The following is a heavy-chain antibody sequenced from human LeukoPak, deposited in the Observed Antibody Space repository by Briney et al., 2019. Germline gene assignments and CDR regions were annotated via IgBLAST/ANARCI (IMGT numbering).Heavy chain of an antibody. J-gene: IGHJ4*02. Sequence: SETLSLTCTVSGGSISSSSYYWGWIRQPPGKGLEWIGSIYYSGSTYYNPSLKSRVTISVDTSKNQFSLKLSSVTAADTAVYYCARHFDSYGLVGFDYWGQGTLVTVSS. CDR3: ARHFDSYGLVGFDY. CDR2: IYYSGST. CDR1: GGSISSSSYY. D-gene: IGHD6-19*01. V-gene: IGHV4-39*01.